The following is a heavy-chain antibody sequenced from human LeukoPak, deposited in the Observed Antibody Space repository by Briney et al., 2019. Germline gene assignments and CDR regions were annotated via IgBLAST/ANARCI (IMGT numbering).Heavy chain of an antibody. J-gene: IGHJ4*02. CDR3: ARDESSRDDSGGYHY. CDR2: VHMSGST. V-gene: IGHV4-4*07. Sequence: SETLSLTCTVSGDTINPYHWTWIRQTAGKGLEWIGRVHMSGSTNYNPSLWSRVAISMDNFKNQFSLKVNSVTAADTGVYYCARDESSRDDSGGYHYWGQGTLVTVSS. D-gene: IGHD3-22*01. CDR1: GDTINPYH.